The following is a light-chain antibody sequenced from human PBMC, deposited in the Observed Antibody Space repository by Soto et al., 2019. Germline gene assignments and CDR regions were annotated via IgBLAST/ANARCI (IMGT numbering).Light chain of an antibody. CDR3: QQYGSSGT. CDR2: DAS. V-gene: IGKV1-5*01. Sequence: DIQITPSPSPLSPSFGARVTIPCRASQSIDSRLAWYQQRPGKAPDLLIYDASSLESGVPSRLSGSGSGTEFTLTISSLQPDDFAVYYCQQYGSSGTFGQGTKVDI. J-gene: IGKJ1*01. CDR1: QSIDSR.